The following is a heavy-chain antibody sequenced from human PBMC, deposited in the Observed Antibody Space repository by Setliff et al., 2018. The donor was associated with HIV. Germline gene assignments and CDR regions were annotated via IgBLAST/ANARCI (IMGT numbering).Heavy chain of an antibody. Sequence: ASVKVSCKVSGYTLTEVSVHWVRLAPGLGLEWMGWINPHSGNTDFAQRFQGRITMTRDTSINTVYMDLSRLTSDDTGIYYCARGGALSGFFFPNWLDPWGQGTLVTVSS. CDR3: ARGGALSGFFFPNWLDP. J-gene: IGHJ5*02. D-gene: IGHD6-19*01. CDR2: INPHSGNT. CDR1: GYTLTEVS. V-gene: IGHV1-2*02.